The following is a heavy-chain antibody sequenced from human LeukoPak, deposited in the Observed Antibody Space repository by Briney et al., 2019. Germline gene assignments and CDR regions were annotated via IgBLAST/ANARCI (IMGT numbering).Heavy chain of an antibody. CDR3: AKDLDTTVTTLDYYGMDV. D-gene: IGHD4-17*01. Sequence: GGSLRLSCAASGFTFSSYGMHWVRQAPGKGLEWVAVISYDGSNKYYADSVKGRFTISRDNSKNTLYLQMNSLRAEDTAVYYCAKDLDTTVTTLDYYGMDVWGQGTTVTVSS. V-gene: IGHV3-30*18. CDR1: GFTFSSYG. J-gene: IGHJ6*02. CDR2: ISYDGSNK.